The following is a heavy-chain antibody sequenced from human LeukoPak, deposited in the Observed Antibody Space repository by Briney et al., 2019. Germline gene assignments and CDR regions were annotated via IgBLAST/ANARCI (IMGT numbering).Heavy chain of an antibody. D-gene: IGHD1-26*01. V-gene: IGHV4-34*01. CDR2: IYSSGST. Sequence: SETLSLTCAVYGGSFSGYYWGWIRQPPGKGVEWIGSIYSSGSTYYNASLQSRVTISIETSKNQISLRLNSVTAADTAMYYCAKSGGYGLIDYWGQGTLVTVSS. CDR3: AKSGGYGLIDY. CDR1: GGSFSGYY. J-gene: IGHJ4*02.